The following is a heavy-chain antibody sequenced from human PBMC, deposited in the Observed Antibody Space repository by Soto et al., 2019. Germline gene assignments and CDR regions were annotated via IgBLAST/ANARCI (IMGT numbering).Heavy chain of an antibody. CDR2: IWYDGSNK. CDR3: ARGTPYYDILTTQPADY. V-gene: IGHV3-33*01. J-gene: IGHJ4*02. D-gene: IGHD3-9*01. CDR1: GFKFSSYG. Sequence: PGGSLRLSCAAAGFKFSSYGGHWVRQAPGKGLEWVAVIWYDGSNKYYADSVKGRFTISRDNSKNTLYLQMNSLRAEDTAVYYCARGTPYYDILTTQPADYWGQGTLVTVSS.